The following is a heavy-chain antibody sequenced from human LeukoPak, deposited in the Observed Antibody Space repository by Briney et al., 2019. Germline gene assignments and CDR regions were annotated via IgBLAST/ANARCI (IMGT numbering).Heavy chain of an antibody. V-gene: IGHV3-23*01. D-gene: IGHD5-18*01. CDR2: ISGSGGST. J-gene: IGHJ4*02. CDR3: AKLLRGYSHGGFDS. CDR1: GFTFSSYA. Sequence: GGSLRLSCAASGFTFSSYAMSWVRQAPGKGLEWASTISGSGGSTYYADSVKGRFTISRDNSKNTLYLQMNSLRAEDTAMYYCAKLLRGYSHGGFDSWGQGTLVTVSS.